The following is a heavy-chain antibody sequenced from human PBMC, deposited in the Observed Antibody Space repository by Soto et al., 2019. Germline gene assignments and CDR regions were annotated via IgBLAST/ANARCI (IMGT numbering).Heavy chain of an antibody. CDR2: IYYSGST. D-gene: IGHD6-25*01. V-gene: IGHV4-39*01. J-gene: IGHJ6*02. CDR3: ARLSRLYYGMDV. CDR1: GGSISSSSYY. Sequence: QLQLQESGPGLVKPSETLSLTCTVSGGSISSSSYYWGWIRQPPGKGLEWIGSIYYSGSTYYNPFLKSRVTISVDTSKNQFSLKLSSVTAADTAVYYCARLSRLYYGMDVWGQGTTVTVSS.